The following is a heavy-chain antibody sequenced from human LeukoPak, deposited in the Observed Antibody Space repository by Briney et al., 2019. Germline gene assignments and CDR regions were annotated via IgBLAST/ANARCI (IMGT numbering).Heavy chain of an antibody. D-gene: IGHD6-6*01. CDR3: AIHSSSSSFDY. J-gene: IGHJ4*02. CDR2: IYYSGST. V-gene: IGHV4-39*01. CDR1: GGSISSSSYY. Sequence: PSEILSLTCTVSGGSISSSSYYWGWIRQPPGKGLEWIGSIYYSGSTYYNPSLKSRVTISVDTSKNQFSLKLSSVTAADTAVYYCAIHSSSSSFDYWGQGTLVTVSS.